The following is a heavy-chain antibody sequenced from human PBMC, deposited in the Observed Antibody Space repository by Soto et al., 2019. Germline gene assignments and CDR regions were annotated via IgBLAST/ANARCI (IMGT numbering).Heavy chain of an antibody. CDR1: GFTFSSYA. J-gene: IGHJ4*02. V-gene: IGHV3-23*01. CDR3: AKDRGSSPGGDY. CDR2: ISGSGGST. D-gene: IGHD6-6*01. Sequence: PGGSLRLSCAASGFTFSSYAISWVRQAPGKGLEWVSAISGSGGSTYYADSVKGRFTISRDNSKNTLYLQMNSLRAEDTAVYYCAKDRGSSPGGDYWGQGTLVTVSS.